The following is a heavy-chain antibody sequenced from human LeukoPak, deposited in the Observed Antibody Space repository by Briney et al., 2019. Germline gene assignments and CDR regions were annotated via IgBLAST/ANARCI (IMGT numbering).Heavy chain of an antibody. CDR1: GGSFSGYY. J-gene: IGHJ4*02. D-gene: IGHD5-18*01. CDR2: INHSGST. V-gene: IGHV4-34*01. CDR3: ARSVDTAMTNDY. Sequence: SETLSITCAVYGGSFSGYYWSWIRQPPGKGLEWIGEINHSGSTNYNPSLKSRVTISVDTSKNQFSLKLSSVTAADTAVYYCARSVDTAMTNDYWGQGTLVTVSS.